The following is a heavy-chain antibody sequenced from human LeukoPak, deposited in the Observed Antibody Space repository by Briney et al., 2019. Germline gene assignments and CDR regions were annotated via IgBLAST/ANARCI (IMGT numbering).Heavy chain of an antibody. CDR3: ARGSPPIGNY. Sequence: SETLSLTCAVYGGSFSGYNWSWIRQPPGKGLEWIGEINHSGSTNYNPSLKSRVTISVDTSKNKFSLKLRSLTAADTAVYYCARGSPPIGNYWGQGTLVTVSS. V-gene: IGHV4-34*01. CDR1: GGSFSGYN. CDR2: INHSGST. D-gene: IGHD1-26*01. J-gene: IGHJ4*02.